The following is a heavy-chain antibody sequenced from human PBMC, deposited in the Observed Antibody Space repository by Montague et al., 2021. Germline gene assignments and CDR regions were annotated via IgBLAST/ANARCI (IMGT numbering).Heavy chain of an antibody. CDR1: AGSVNRSV. V-gene: IGHV4-59*02. CDR3: GRDYWGSIDY. J-gene: IGHJ4*01. D-gene: IGHD7-27*01. CDR2: IRSSGSS. Sequence: SETLSLTCSVSAGSVNRSVWRWIRQPTGKGLEWIGYIRSSGSSNSNPSFKSRLAISIDRSRNQFSLELSFLTAADTAIYFCGRDYWGSIDYWGHGILVTVAS.